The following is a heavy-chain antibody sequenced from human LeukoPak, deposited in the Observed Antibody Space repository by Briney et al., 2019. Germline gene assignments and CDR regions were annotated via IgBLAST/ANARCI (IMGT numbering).Heavy chain of an antibody. CDR2: IYHSGST. J-gene: IGHJ3*02. V-gene: IGHV4-38-2*01. CDR3: ARVVSVPGIAAAGLFRLDAFDI. CDR1: GYSISSGYY. Sequence: SETLSLTCAVSGYSISSGYYWGWIRQPPGKGLEWLGSIYHSGSTYYNPSLKSRVTISVDTSKNQFSLKLSSVTAADTAVYYCARVVSVPGIAAAGLFRLDAFDIWGQGTMVTVSS. D-gene: IGHD6-13*01.